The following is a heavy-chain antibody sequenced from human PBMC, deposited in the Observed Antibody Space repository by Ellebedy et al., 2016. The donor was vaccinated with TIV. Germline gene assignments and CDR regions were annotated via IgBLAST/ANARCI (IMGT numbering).Heavy chain of an antibody. D-gene: IGHD3-10*01. J-gene: IGHJ5*02. CDR1: GYTFTSYY. CDR2: INPSGGST. CDR3: ARGTYYGSGSSMGRFDP. Sequence: AASVKVSCKASGYTFTSYYMHWVRQAPGQGLEWMGIINPSGGSTSYAQKFQGRVTMTRDTSTSTVYMALSSLRSEDTAVYYCARGTYYGSGSSMGRFDPWGQGTLVTVSS. V-gene: IGHV1-46*01.